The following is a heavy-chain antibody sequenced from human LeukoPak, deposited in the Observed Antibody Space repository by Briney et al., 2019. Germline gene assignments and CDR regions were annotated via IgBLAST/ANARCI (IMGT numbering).Heavy chain of an antibody. CDR2: IYYSGST. D-gene: IGHD3-22*01. CDR1: GDSLSSYY. Sequence: SETLSLTCTVSGDSLSSYYWSWVRQPPGKGLEWVGYIYYSGSTNYNPSLKSRVTISVDTSKNQFSLKLSSVTAADTAVYYCARGEKVGYYDSSYYFDYWRQGTLVTVSS. CDR3: ARGEKVGYYDSSYYFDY. V-gene: IGHV4-59*01. J-gene: IGHJ4*02.